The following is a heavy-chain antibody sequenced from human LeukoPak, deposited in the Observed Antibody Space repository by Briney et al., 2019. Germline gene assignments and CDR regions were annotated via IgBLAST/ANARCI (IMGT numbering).Heavy chain of an antibody. V-gene: IGHV4-39*07. D-gene: IGHD2-2*01. Sequence: SETLSLTCTVSGDSISSSNYYWGWIRQPPGKGLQWIGEINHSGGTTYNPSLKSRVTISIDTSKKQISLKLGSVTAADTAVYYCASDPPDGSSHFDYWGQGTLVTVSS. CDR3: ASDPPDGSSHFDY. J-gene: IGHJ4*02. CDR2: INHSGGT. CDR1: GDSISSSNYY.